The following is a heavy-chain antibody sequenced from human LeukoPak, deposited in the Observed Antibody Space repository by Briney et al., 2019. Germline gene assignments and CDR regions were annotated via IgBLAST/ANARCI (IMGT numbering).Heavy chain of an antibody. J-gene: IGHJ4*02. CDR1: GFTFKDAW. D-gene: IGHD2-21*01. Sequence: PGGSLRLSCAASGFTFKDAWMAWVRQAPGKGLEWIGRIRNEVGGATTTYATSVKGRFNISRDDSRNTLYLQMQSLKSEDTALYYCATDRLFHNYWGQGTLVTVSS. V-gene: IGHV3-15*01. CDR3: ATDRLFHNY. CDR2: IRNEVGGATT.